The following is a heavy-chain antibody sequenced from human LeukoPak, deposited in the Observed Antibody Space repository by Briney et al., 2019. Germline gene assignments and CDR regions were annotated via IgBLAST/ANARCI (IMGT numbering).Heavy chain of an antibody. CDR2: ISAYNGNT. CDR3: ARARPGYYDSSGYDDY. D-gene: IGHD3-22*01. CDR1: GYTFASYG. V-gene: IGHV1-18*01. Sequence: ASVKVSCKASGYTFASYGISWVRQAPGQGLEWMGWISAYNGNTNYAQKLQGRVTMTTDTSTSTAYMELRSLRSDDTAVYYCARARPGYYDSSGYDDYWGQGTLVTVSS. J-gene: IGHJ4*02.